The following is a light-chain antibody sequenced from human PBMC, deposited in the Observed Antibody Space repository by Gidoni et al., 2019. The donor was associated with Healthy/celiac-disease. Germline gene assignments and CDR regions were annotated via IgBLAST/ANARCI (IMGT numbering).Light chain of an antibody. CDR1: QSVSSY. Sequence: IVLTQSPATLSLSPGERATLSCRASQSVSSYLAWYQQKPGQAPRLLIYDASNRATGIPSRFSGSGSVTDFTLTISSREPEDFAVYYCQQLSNWRRFTFGPGTKVEIK. J-gene: IGKJ3*01. V-gene: IGKV3-11*01. CDR2: DAS. CDR3: QQLSNWRRFT.